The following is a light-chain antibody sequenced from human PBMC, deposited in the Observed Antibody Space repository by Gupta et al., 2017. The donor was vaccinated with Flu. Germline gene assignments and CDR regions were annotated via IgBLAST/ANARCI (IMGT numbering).Light chain of an antibody. Sequence: GDRVTITCRASQSISSWLAWYQQKPGKAPKLLIYKASNLQNGVPSTFNGSGSGTEFTLTISSLQPDDFATYYCQHYNSYPWTFGQGTKVEIK. CDR2: KAS. J-gene: IGKJ1*01. V-gene: IGKV1-5*03. CDR3: QHYNSYPWT. CDR1: QSISSW.